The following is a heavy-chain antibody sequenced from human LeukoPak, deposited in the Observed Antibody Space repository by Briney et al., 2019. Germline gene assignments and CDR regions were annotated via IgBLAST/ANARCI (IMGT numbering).Heavy chain of an antibody. CDR3: AKGLLRLSDYVWGSYRNDAFDI. Sequence: GGTLRLSCAASGFTFSSYGMSWVRQAPGKGLEWVSAISGSGGSTYYADSVKGRFTISRDNSKNTLYLQMNSLRAEDTAVYYCAKGLLRLSDYVWGSYRNDAFDIWGQGTMVTVSS. J-gene: IGHJ3*02. CDR2: ISGSGGST. CDR1: GFTFSSYG. V-gene: IGHV3-23*01. D-gene: IGHD3-16*02.